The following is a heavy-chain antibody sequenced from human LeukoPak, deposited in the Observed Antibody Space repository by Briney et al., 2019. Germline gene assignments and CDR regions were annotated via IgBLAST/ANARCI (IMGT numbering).Heavy chain of an antibody. D-gene: IGHD3-22*01. CDR2: IIPLFGSA. CDR3: ARGRYHSSDYRQNYFDY. J-gene: IGHJ4*02. Sequence: SVTVSCKGSGGTFSNYGLSWVRQAPGQGLEWMGGIIPLFGSANHAQNFQGRVTITADESTSTAYMELSSLRSEDTAVYYCARGRYHSSDYRQNYFDYWGQGTLVTVSS. V-gene: IGHV1-69*01. CDR1: GGTFSNYG.